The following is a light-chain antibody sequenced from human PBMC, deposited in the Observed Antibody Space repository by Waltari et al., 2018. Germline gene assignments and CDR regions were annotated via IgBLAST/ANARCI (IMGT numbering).Light chain of an antibody. CDR2: YDS. Sequence: SYALTQPPSVSVAPGTTARITCGGDNIGSYSVHWYQQKPGQAPLLVIFYDSDRPSGIPGRFSGSNSGNTATLTISSVEAGDEAKYYCHVWHPDMDPGVFGPGTEVSV. V-gene: IGLV3-21*04. J-gene: IGLJ1*01. CDR1: NIGSYS. CDR3: HVWHPDMDPGV.